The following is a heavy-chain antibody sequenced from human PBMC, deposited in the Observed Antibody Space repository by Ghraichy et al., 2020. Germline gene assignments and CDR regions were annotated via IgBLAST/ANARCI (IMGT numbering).Heavy chain of an antibody. CDR1: GFPFSTSV. D-gene: IGHD3-16*01. CDR2: ITNSGDST. J-gene: IGHJ4*02. Sequence: GGSLRLSCTASGFPFSTSVMSWARQAPGKGLEWVSTITNSGDSTFYADSVKGRFTISRDNSKNTLFLQMCSLRAEDTAVYYCMRGGWGANWGQGTLVTVSS. V-gene: IGHV3-23*01. CDR3: MRGGWGAN.